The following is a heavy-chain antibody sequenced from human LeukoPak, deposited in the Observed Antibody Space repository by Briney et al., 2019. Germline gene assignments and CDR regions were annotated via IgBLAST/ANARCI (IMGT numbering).Heavy chain of an antibody. CDR1: GFTFSSYA. D-gene: IGHD1-26*01. CDR2: ISYDGSNK. Sequence: GGSLRLSCAASGFTFSSYAMHWVRQAPGKGLEWVAVISYDGSNKYYADSVKGRFTISRDNSKNTLYLQMNSLRAEDTAVYYCAKVMPSGSYYYWGQGTLVTVSS. J-gene: IGHJ4*02. CDR3: AKVMPSGSYYY. V-gene: IGHV3-30-3*01.